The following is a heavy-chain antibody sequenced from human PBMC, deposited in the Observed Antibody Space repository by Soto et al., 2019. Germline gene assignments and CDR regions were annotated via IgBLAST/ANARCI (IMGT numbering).Heavy chain of an antibody. CDR3: AKVIRADSTSSNFYYYSGMDV. Sequence: QVQMVESGGGVVQPGRSLRLSCAASGFSFSTYGMHWVRQAPGKRLEWMGVISNDGSNKYYADSVKGRFTISRDNYKDTLFLQMNSLRGEDTAIYYCAKVIRADSTSSNFYYYSGMDVWGQGTTVTVSS. CDR1: GFSFSTYG. V-gene: IGHV3-30*18. D-gene: IGHD6-6*01. CDR2: ISNDGSNK. J-gene: IGHJ6*02.